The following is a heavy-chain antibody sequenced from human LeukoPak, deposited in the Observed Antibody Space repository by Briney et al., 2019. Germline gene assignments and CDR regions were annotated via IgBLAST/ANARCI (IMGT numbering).Heavy chain of an antibody. CDR1: GFTFSSYS. CDR3: AGSSGY. D-gene: IGHD1-26*01. J-gene: IGHJ4*02. Sequence: PGRSLRLSCAASGFTFSSYSMNWVRQAPGKGLEWVSFISTSSSYIHNADSVKGRFTISRDNAKNTLYLQMNSLRAEDTAVYYCAGSSGYWGQGTLVTVSS. V-gene: IGHV3-21*01. CDR2: ISTSSSYI.